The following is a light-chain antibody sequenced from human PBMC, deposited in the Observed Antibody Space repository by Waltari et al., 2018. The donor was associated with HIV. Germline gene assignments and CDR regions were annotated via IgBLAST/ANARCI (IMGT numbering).Light chain of an antibody. J-gene: IGLJ1*01. CDR1: SRDVGGYNY. CDR2: EVS. CDR3: SSYTSSSTLYV. V-gene: IGLV2-14*01. Sequence: QSALTQPASVSGSPGQSITISCPGTSRDVGGYNYVSSYQQHPGKAPKLMISEVSNRPSGVTNRFSGSKSGNTASLTISGLQVEDEADYYCSSYTSSSTLYVFGTGTKVTVL.